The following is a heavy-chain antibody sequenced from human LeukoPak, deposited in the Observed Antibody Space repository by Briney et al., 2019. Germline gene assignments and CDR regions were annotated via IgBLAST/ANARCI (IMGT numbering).Heavy chain of an antibody. J-gene: IGHJ4*02. CDR2: ISAYSGNT. CDR3: ARDKDYYFDY. CDR1: GYTFTSLG. Sequence: ASVKVSCKASGYTFTSLGLSWVRQAPGQGLEWMGWISAYSGNTNYAQKFQDRVTVTTDTSTTTAYMELRSLKSDDSAVYYCARDKDYYFDYWGQGTLVTVSS. V-gene: IGHV1-18*01.